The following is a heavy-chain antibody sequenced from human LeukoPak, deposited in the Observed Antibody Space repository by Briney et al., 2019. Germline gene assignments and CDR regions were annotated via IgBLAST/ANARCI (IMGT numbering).Heavy chain of an antibody. Sequence: PSETLSLTCTVSGGSISSSSCYWGWIRQPPGKGLEWIGSIYYSGSTYYNPSLKSRVTISVDTSKNQFSLKLSSVTAADTAVYYCASYDSSGYGLDAFDIWGQGTMVTVSS. CDR3: ASYDSSGYGLDAFDI. V-gene: IGHV4-39*01. D-gene: IGHD3-22*01. CDR2: IYYSGST. CDR1: GGSISSSSCY. J-gene: IGHJ3*02.